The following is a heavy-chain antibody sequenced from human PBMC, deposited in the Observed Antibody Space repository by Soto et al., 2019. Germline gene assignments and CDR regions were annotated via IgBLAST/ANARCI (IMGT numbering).Heavy chain of an antibody. CDR2: IVVGSGNT. Sequence: SVKVSCKASGFTFTSSAVQWVRQARGQRLEWIGWIVVGSGNTNYAQKFQERVTITRDMSTSTAYMELSSLRSEDTAVYYCAADAANYDFWSGFSRPYGMDVWGQGTTVTVSS. CDR1: GFTFTSSA. V-gene: IGHV1-58*01. CDR3: AADAANYDFWSGFSRPYGMDV. J-gene: IGHJ6*02. D-gene: IGHD3-3*01.